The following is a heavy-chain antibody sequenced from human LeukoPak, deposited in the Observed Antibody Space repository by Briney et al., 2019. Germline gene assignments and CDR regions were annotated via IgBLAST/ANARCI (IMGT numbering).Heavy chain of an antibody. CDR2: ISSSGSTI. CDR1: GFTFSGYE. D-gene: IGHD3-10*02. J-gene: IGHJ6*04. CDR3: AELGITMIGGV. V-gene: IGHV3-48*03. Sequence: GGSLRLSCAASGFTFSGYEMNWVRQAPGKGLEWVSYISSSGSTISYTDSVKGRFTISRDNAKNSLYLQMDSLRAEDTAVYYCAELGITMIGGVWGKGTTVTIPS.